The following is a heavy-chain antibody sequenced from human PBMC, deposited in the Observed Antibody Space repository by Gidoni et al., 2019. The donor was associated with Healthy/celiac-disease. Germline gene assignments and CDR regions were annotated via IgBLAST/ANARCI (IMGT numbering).Heavy chain of an antibody. D-gene: IGHD6-6*01. CDR3: ARAARRGHYFDY. V-gene: IGHV4-34*01. CDR1: GGSFSGYY. CDR2: INHSGST. Sequence: QVQLQQWGAGLLKPSETLSLTCAVYGGSFSGYYWSWIRQPPGKGLEWIGEINHSGSTNYNPSLKSRVTISVDTSKNQFSLKLSSVTAADTAVYYCARAARRGHYFDYWGQGTLVTVSS. J-gene: IGHJ4*02.